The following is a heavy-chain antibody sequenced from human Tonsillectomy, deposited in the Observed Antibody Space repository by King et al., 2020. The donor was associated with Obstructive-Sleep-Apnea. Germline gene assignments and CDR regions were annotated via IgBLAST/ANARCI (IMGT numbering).Heavy chain of an antibody. J-gene: IGHJ4*02. CDR2: ISSSSGYI. CDR1: GFTFSSDS. CDR3: ARDRILTGYSTPFDY. D-gene: IGHD3-9*01. Sequence: QLVQSGGGLVKPGGSLRLPCAASGFTFSSDSMNWVRQAPGKGLEWVSSISSSSGYIYYADSVKGRFTISKDNVQNSLYLPMKSLRAEDTAVYYCARDRILTGYSTPFDYWGQGTLVTVSS. V-gene: IGHV3-21*01.